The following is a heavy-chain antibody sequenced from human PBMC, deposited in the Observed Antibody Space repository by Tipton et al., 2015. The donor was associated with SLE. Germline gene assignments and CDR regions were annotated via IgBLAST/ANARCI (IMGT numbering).Heavy chain of an antibody. CDR3: VRRGSSGYYYEDY. CDR2: IIPIFGTA. V-gene: IGHV1-69*06. J-gene: IGHJ4*02. Sequence: QLVQSGAEVKKPGSSVKVSCKASGGTFSSYAISWVRQAPGQGLEWMGGIIPIFGTANYAQKFQGRVTITADKSTSTAYMELRSLRSDDTAVYYCVRRGSSGYYYEDYWGQGTLVTGSS. CDR1: GGTFSSYA. D-gene: IGHD3-22*01.